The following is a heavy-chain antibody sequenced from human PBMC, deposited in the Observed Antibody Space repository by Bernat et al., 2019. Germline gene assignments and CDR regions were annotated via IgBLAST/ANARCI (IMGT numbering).Heavy chain of an antibody. D-gene: IGHD4-17*01. V-gene: IGHV1-69*01. CDR3: ARSLGLRSLYYYYYMDV. J-gene: IGHJ6*03. CDR2: IIPIFGTA. Sequence: QVQLVQSGAEVKKPGSSVKVSCKASGGTFSSYAISWVRQAPGQGLEWMGGIIPIFGTANYAQKFQGRVTITADESTSTAYMELSSLRSEDTAVYYCARSLGLRSLYYYYYMDVRGKGTTVTVSS. CDR1: GGTFSSYA.